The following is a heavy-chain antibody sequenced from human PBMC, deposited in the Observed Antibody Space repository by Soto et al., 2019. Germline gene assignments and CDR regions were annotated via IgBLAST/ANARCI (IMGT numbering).Heavy chain of an antibody. Sequence: PGGSLRLSCAASGFMFSDYAMTWARQAPGKELEWVSGLLRPGRSTYYADSVKGRFTISGDTSANTVYLQMDSLRAEDTAVYYCAKGAIANDGIWLMDSWGQGTVVTVSS. J-gene: IGHJ5*02. CDR1: GFMFSDYA. CDR2: LLRPGRST. D-gene: IGHD3-16*01. V-gene: IGHV3-23*01. CDR3: AKGAIANDGIWLMDS.